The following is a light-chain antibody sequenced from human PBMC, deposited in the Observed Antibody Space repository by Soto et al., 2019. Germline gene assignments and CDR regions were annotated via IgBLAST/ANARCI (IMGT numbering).Light chain of an antibody. V-gene: IGKV3-20*01. CDR1: QSVSSSY. J-gene: IGKJ5*01. CDR3: HQYDSSPIT. CDR2: GAS. Sequence: IVLTQSPGTLYLSSGERATLYYRASQSVSSSYLAWYQQKPGQAPSLLIYGASRRATGIPDRFSGSGSGTDFTITISRLEPEDFAVYYCHQYDSSPITFGQGTRLEIK.